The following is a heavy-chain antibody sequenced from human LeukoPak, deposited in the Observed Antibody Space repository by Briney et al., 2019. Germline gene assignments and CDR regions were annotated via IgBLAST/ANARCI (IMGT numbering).Heavy chain of an antibody. CDR1: GFTFSSYG. J-gene: IGHJ6*02. Sequence: GRSLRLSCAASGFTFSSYGMHWVRQAPGKGLEWVAVISYDGSNKYYADSVKGRFTISRDNSKNTLYLQMNSLRAEDTAVYYCAKSGTRLYYYGMDVWGQGTTVTVSS. V-gene: IGHV3-30*18. D-gene: IGHD1-1*01. CDR3: AKSGTRLYYYGMDV. CDR2: ISYDGSNK.